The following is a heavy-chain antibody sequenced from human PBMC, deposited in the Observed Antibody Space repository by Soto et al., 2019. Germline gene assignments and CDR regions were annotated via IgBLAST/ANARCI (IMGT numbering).Heavy chain of an antibody. CDR1: GGSISSSNW. J-gene: IGHJ6*02. Sequence: SETLSLTCAVSGGSISSSNWWSWVRQPPGKGLEWIGEIYHSGSTNYNPSLKSRVTISVDKSKNQFSLKLSSVTAADTAVYYCARFRLSNYVYYYYGMDVWGQGTTVTVSS. V-gene: IGHV4-4*02. CDR3: ARFRLSNYVYYYYGMDV. D-gene: IGHD4-4*01. CDR2: IYHSGST.